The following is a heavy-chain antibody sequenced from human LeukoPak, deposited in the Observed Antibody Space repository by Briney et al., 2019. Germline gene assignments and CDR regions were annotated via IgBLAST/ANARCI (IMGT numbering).Heavy chain of an antibody. J-gene: IGHJ4*02. CDR2: ISGSGGST. V-gene: IGHV3-23*01. CDR3: AKDRRRIAVAGISHFDY. CDR1: GFTFSSYA. Sequence: GGSLRLSCAASGFTFSSYAMSWVRQAPGKGLEWVSAISGSGGSTYYADSVKGRFTISRDNSKNTLYLQMNSLRAEDTAVYYCAKDRRRIAVAGISHFDYWGQGTLVTVSS. D-gene: IGHD6-19*01.